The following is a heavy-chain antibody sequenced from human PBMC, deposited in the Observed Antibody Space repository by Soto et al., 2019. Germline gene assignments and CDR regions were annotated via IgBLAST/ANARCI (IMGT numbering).Heavy chain of an antibody. CDR3: ARRYCSGGSCYSVFGDFDY. Sequence: GASVKVSCKASGYTFTSYYMHWVRQAPGQGLEWMGIINPSGGSTSYAQKFQGRVTMTRDTSTSTVYMELSSLRSEDTAVYYCARRYCSGGSCYSVFGDFDYWGQGTLVTVSS. V-gene: IGHV1-46*03. CDR2: INPSGGST. J-gene: IGHJ4*02. D-gene: IGHD2-15*01. CDR1: GYTFTSYY.